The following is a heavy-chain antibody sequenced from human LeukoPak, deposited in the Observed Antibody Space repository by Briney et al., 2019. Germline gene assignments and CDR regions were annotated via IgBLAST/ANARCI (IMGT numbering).Heavy chain of an antibody. J-gene: IGHJ4*02. D-gene: IGHD6-19*01. Sequence: SDPLTLPCTVWVRPISSYDWIWIRQSPGKARVWLGYFYYTGSTTYNPSLKSRVTMSVDTSKNQFSLKLSSVTAADTAVYYRARAGPYSSGWQYVDYWGQGTLVTVSS. CDR1: VRPISSYD. V-gene: IGHV4-59*07. CDR2: FYYTGST. CDR3: ARAGPYSSGWQYVDY.